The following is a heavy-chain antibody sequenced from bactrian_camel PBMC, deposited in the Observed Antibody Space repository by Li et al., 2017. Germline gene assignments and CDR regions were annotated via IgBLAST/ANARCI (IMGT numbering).Heavy chain of an antibody. D-gene: IGHD1*01. CDR3: SANGEGLYCEAGGLGY. CDR2: IYRSGRS. Sequence: QVQLVESGGGSVQAGGSLRLSCAVSPLTYRSQCMGWSRQSPGKQREDVAAIYRSGRSFYADSVKGRFTISQDDNTNTLYLQMDNLKPEDTALYYCSANGEGLYCEAGGLGYRGQGTQVTVS. CDR1: PLTYRSQC. V-gene: IGHV3S55*01. J-gene: IGHJ6*01.